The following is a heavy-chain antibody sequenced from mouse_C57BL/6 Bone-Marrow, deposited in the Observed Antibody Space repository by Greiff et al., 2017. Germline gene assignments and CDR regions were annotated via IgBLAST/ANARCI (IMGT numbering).Heavy chain of an antibody. CDR3: AREGTYDYDGCAY. CDR1: GYTFTDYY. V-gene: IGHV1-19*01. D-gene: IGHD2-4*01. CDR2: INPYNGGT. Sequence: EVQLVESGPVLVKPGASVKMSCKASGYTFTDYYMNWVKQSHGKSLEWIGVINPYNGGTSYNQKFKGKATLTVDKSSSTAYMELNSLTSEDSAVYYCAREGTYDYDGCAYWGQGTLVTVSA. J-gene: IGHJ3*01.